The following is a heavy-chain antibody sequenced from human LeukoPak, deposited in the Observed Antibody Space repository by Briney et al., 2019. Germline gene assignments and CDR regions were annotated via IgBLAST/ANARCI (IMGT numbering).Heavy chain of an antibody. CDR1: GFTFSSYW. CDR3: AEITMMGKGAFDI. J-gene: IGHJ3*02. V-gene: IGHV3-7*01. CDR2: IKQDGSEK. Sequence: GGSLRLSCAASGFTFSSYWMSWVRQAPGKGLEWVANIKQDGSEKYYVDSVKGRFTISRDNAKNSLYLQMNSLRAEDTAVYYCAEITMMGKGAFDIWGQGTMVTVSS. D-gene: IGHD3-22*01.